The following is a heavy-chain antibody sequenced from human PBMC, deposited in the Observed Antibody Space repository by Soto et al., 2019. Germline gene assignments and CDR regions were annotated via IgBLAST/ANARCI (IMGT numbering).Heavy chain of an antibody. Sequence: EFQLVESGGALVQPGGSLRLSCAGSGFTFGTYSMNWVRQAAGKGLEWNAYISYDSDTIQYAASVKGRFTISRDNAKNSLYLQMNSLRDEDTAVYYCARLYYDYVWGQGTTVTVSS. D-gene: IGHD3-3*01. CDR1: GFTFGTYS. CDR2: ISYDSDTI. J-gene: IGHJ6*02. V-gene: IGHV3-48*02. CDR3: ARLYYDYV.